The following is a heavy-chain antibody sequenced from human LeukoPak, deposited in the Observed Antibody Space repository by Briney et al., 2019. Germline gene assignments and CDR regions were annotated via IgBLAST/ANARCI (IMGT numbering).Heavy chain of an antibody. J-gene: IGHJ3*02. D-gene: IGHD3-22*01. V-gene: IGHV4-38-2*01. CDR1: GYSISSGYY. CDR2: IYHSGST. Sequence: SETLSLTCAVSGYSISSGYYWGWIRQPPGKGLEWLGSIYHSGSTYYNPSLKSRVTISVDTSKNQFSLKLSSVTAADTAVYYCARLYYYDSSGATDAFDIWGQGTMVTVSS. CDR3: ARLYYYDSSGATDAFDI.